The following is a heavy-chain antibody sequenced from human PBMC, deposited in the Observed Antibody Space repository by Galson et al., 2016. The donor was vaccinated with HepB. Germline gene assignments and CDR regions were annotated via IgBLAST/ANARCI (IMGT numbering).Heavy chain of an antibody. J-gene: IGHJ5*02. CDR1: GFTFRSYC. CDR3: ARDRALYYYGSSGYSS. V-gene: IGHV3-7*01. Sequence: SLRLSCAGSGFTFRSYCMSWVRQAPGKGLEWVAKIKQDGSEKYYVESVKGRFTISRDNAKSSLWLQMNSLRAEDTAVYYCARDRALYYYGSSGYSSWGQGTLVTVSS. D-gene: IGHD3-22*01. CDR2: IKQDGSEK.